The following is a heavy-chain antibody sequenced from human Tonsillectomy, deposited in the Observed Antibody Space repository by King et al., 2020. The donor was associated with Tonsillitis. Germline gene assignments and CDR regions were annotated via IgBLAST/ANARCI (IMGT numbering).Heavy chain of an antibody. Sequence: QLVQSGGGVVQPGRSLRLSCAASGFTFSSYPMHWVRQAPGKGLEWVAVISYDGRNKYYADSVKGRFTISRDNSKNTMYLQMNSLRAEDTAVYQRARDFDIVVVPDAGSLKYGTDVWGQGTTVIVSS. V-gene: IGHV3-30*04. CDR1: GFTFSSYP. CDR3: ARDFDIVVVPDAGSLKYGTDV. D-gene: IGHD2-2*01. CDR2: ISYDGRNK. J-gene: IGHJ6*02.